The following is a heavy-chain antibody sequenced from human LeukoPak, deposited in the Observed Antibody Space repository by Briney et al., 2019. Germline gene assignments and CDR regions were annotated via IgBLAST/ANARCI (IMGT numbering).Heavy chain of an antibody. CDR2: IYHSGST. D-gene: IGHD6-19*01. CDR3: ATPRQWLAAFDI. V-gene: IGHV4-30-2*02. Sequence: SETLSLTCAVSGGSISSGGYSWSWIRQPPGKGLEWIGYIYHSGSTYYNPSLKSRVTISVDRSKNQFSLKLSSVTAADTAVYYCATPRQWLAAFDIWGQGTMVTVSS. J-gene: IGHJ3*02. CDR1: GGSISSGGYS.